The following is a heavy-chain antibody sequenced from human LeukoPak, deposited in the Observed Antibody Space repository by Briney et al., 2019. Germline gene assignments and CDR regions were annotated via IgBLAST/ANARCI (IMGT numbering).Heavy chain of an antibody. Sequence: QPGRSLRLSCAASGFTFSSYAMHWVRRAPGKGLEWVAVISYDGSNKYYADSVKGRFTISRDNSKNTLYLQMNSLRAEDTAVYYCARRLSVVITRDWFDPWGQGTLVTVSS. J-gene: IGHJ5*02. V-gene: IGHV3-30-3*01. CDR3: ARRLSVVITRDWFDP. D-gene: IGHD3-22*01. CDR2: ISYDGSNK. CDR1: GFTFSSYA.